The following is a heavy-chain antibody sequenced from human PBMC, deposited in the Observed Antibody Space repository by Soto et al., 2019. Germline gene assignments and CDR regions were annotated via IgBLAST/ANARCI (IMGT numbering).Heavy chain of an antibody. D-gene: IGHD3-10*01. J-gene: IGHJ5*02. Sequence: SETLSLACSVTGGSMSGVHWSWIQQSPGKGRGWIGYISYSGNTNYNPSLKSRVTILLDTSKHQFSLKLNSVTAADTALYYCARYASYACFVPWGQGTLDTVSS. CDR2: ISYSGNT. V-gene: IGHV4-59*01. CDR1: GGSMSGVH. CDR3: ARYASYACFVP.